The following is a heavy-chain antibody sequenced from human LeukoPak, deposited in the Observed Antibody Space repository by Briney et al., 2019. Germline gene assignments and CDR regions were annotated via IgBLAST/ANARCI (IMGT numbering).Heavy chain of an antibody. CDR2: IYASGST. J-gene: IGHJ5*02. CDR3: ARDPRGIVGANHNWFDP. CDR1: GGSISNYY. D-gene: IGHD1-26*01. Sequence: SETLSLTCTVSGGSISNYYWSWIRQPAGKGLEWIGRIYASGSTNYNPSLKSRVTMSVDTSKSQFSLKLISVTAADTAVYYCARDPRGIVGANHNWFDPWGQGTLVTVSS. V-gene: IGHV4-4*07.